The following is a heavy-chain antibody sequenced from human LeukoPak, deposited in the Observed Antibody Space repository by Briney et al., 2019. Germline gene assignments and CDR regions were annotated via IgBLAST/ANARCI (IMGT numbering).Heavy chain of an antibody. CDR3: ARSPGSGSSY. D-gene: IGHD1-26*01. CDR2: ISSSSSYI. V-gene: IGHV3-21*01. Sequence: GGSLRLSCAASGFSFSSYGMNWVRQAPGKGLEWVSSISSSSSYIYYADSVKGRFTISRDNAKNSLYLQMNSLRAEDTAVYYCARSPGSGSSYWGQGTLVTVSS. CDR1: GFSFSSYG. J-gene: IGHJ4*02.